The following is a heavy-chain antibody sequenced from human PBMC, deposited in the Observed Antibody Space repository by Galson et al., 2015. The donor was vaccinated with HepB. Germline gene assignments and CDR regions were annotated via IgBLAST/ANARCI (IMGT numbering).Heavy chain of an antibody. Sequence: SVKVSCKASGDTFSSSPLNWVQQAPGQGLEWMGRIIPLLGIANYAQNFQGRVTITADRSTSTAFMELRSLKPEDTAIYYCARGGPDTIFGGSWFDPWGQGTLVTVSS. D-gene: IGHD3-3*01. V-gene: IGHV1-69*04. CDR2: IIPLLGIA. CDR1: GDTFSSSP. CDR3: ARGGPDTIFGGSWFDP. J-gene: IGHJ5*02.